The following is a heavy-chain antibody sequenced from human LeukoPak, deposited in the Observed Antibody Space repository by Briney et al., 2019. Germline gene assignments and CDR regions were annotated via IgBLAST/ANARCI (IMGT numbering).Heavy chain of an antibody. V-gene: IGHV3-20*04. J-gene: IGHJ4*02. CDR3: ARHSGSGSYYSYKFHY. CDR1: GFTFDDHG. Sequence: GGSLRLSCAASGFTFDDHGMSWVRQAPGKGLEWVSGIKWDGGRTGYADSVKGQFTISRDNSKNTLYLQLNSLRAEDTAVYYCARHSGSGSYYSYKFHYWGQGTLVTVSS. CDR2: IKWDGGRT. D-gene: IGHD3-10*01.